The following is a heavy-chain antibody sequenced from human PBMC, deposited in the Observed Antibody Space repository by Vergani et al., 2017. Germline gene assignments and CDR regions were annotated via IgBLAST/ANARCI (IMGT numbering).Heavy chain of an antibody. J-gene: IGHJ6*03. CDR2: ISGSGGST. Sequence: EVQLLESGGGLVQPGGSLRLSCAASGFTFSSYAMSWARQAPGKGLEWVSAISGSGGSTYYADSVKGRFTISRDNSKNTLYLQMNSLRAEDTAVYYCAKIGSRLNYMDVWGKGTTVTVSS. CDR1: GFTFSSYA. D-gene: IGHD3-16*01. CDR3: AKIGSRLNYMDV. V-gene: IGHV3-23*01.